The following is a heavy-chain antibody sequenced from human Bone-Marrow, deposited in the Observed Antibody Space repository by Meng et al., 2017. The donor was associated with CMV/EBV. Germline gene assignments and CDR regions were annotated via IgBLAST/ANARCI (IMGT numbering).Heavy chain of an antibody. CDR3: ARVPLKGTFDP. CDR2: IYSGGST. CDR1: GFTVSSNY. Sequence: GESLKISCAASGFTVSSNYMSWVRQAPGKGLEWVSVIYSGGSTYYADSVKGRFTISRDNSKNTLYLQMNSLRAEDTAVYYCARVPLKGTFDPCGQGTLVTVSS. V-gene: IGHV3-66*02. J-gene: IGHJ5*02.